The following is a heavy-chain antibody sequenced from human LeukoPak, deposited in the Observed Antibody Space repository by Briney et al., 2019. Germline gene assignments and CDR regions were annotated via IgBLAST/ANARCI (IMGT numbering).Heavy chain of an antibody. Sequence: SETLSPTCTVSGGSISTFYWSWLRQPPGKRLEWIGYVYYSGSTNYNPSFKTRVTISVDTSKNQFSLKLSSVTPADTAVYYCARVDYDSSGYFDYWGQGTLVTVSS. J-gene: IGHJ4*02. CDR2: VYYSGST. V-gene: IGHV4-59*01. D-gene: IGHD3-22*01. CDR1: GGSISTFY. CDR3: ARVDYDSSGYFDY.